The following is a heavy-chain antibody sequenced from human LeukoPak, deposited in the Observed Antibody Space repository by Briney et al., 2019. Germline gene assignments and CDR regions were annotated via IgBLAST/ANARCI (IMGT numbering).Heavy chain of an antibody. V-gene: IGHV3-74*01. D-gene: IGHD3-16*01. CDR2: IKTDGSDT. CDR3: AREGPLVGHYYMDV. Sequence: HAGGSLRLSCAASGFTFSSYWMHWLRQTPGKGLVWVSRIKTDGSDTWYADSVKGRFTISRDNAKNTLYLQMTSLRSEDTAVYYCAREGPLVGHYYMDVWGKGITVTVSS. CDR1: GFTFSSYW. J-gene: IGHJ6*03.